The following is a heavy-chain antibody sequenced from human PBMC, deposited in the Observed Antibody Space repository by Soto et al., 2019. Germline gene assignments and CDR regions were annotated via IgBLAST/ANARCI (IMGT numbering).Heavy chain of an antibody. CDR1: GFTFSNYA. CDR2: VNNGGGGT. CDR3: AKERLGRGIDY. J-gene: IGHJ4*02. V-gene: IGHV3-23*01. D-gene: IGHD3-10*01. Sequence: VLLLDSGGGLVQPGGSLRLSCAASGFTFSNYAMTWVRQAPGKGPEWISTVNNGGGGTYYADSVKGRFTISRDNSKNTLYLQVSSLRAEDTAVYYCAKERLGRGIDYWGRGILVTVSS.